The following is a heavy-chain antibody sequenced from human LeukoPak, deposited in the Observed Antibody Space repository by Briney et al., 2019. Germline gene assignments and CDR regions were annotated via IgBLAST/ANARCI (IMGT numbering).Heavy chain of an antibody. CDR3: AKDREKSYDFWSGYFGDPFDM. Sequence: GGSLRLSCAASGFSFSTYAMTWVRQAPGKGLEWVSGISGSSSSSHYADSVKGRFTISRDNSKNTLYLEMNSLRADDTAVYYCAKDREKSYDFWSGYFGDPFDMWGQGIMVIVSS. CDR2: ISGSSSSS. CDR1: GFSFSTYA. J-gene: IGHJ3*02. D-gene: IGHD3-3*01. V-gene: IGHV3-23*01.